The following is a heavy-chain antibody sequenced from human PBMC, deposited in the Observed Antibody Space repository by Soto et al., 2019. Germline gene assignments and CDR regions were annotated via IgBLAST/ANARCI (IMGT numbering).Heavy chain of an antibody. CDR2: IFSNDEK. D-gene: IGHD2-2*03. CDR1: GFSLSNARMG. V-gene: IGHV2-26*01. CDR3: AGPQSGGYCSSTSCYYNWFDP. J-gene: IGHJ5*02. Sequence: SGPTVVNPTETLTLTCTVSGFSLSNARMGVSWIRQPPGKALEWLAHIFSNDEKSYSTSLKSRVTISKDTSKSQVVLTMTNMDPVDTATHYCAGPQSGGYCSSTSCYYNWFDPWGQGTLVTVSS.